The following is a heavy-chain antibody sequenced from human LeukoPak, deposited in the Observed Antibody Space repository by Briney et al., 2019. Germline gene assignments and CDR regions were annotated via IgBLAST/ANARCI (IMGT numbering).Heavy chain of an antibody. CDR1: GDSVSSNSAA. CDR3: ARDQPLIRYYYYGMDV. V-gene: IGHV6-1*01. D-gene: IGHD2-2*01. J-gene: IGHJ6*02. CDR2: TYYRPKWYN. Sequence: SQTLSLTCAISGDSVSSNSAAWNWIRQSPSRGLEWLGRTYYRPKWYNDYAVSVKSRITINPDTSKNQFSPQLNSVTPEDTAVYYCARDQPLIRYYYYGMDVWGQGTTVTVSS.